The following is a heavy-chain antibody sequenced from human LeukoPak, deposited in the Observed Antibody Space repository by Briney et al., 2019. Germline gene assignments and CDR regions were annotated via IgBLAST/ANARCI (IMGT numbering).Heavy chain of an antibody. Sequence: SQTLSLTCAISGDSVSSNSAAWNWIRQSPSRGLEWLGRTYYRSKWYNDYAVSVKSRITINPDTSKNQFSLQLNSVTPEDTAEYYCARAPGSLVGVLHFDYWGQGTLVTVSS. CDR1: GDSVSSNSAA. CDR2: TYYRSKWYN. V-gene: IGHV6-1*01. D-gene: IGHD1-26*01. CDR3: ARAPGSLVGVLHFDY. J-gene: IGHJ4*02.